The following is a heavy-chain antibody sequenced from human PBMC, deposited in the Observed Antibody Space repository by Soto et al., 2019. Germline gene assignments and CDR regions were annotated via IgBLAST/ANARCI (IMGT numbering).Heavy chain of an antibody. V-gene: IGHV4-30-4*01. J-gene: IGHJ4*02. CDR2: VFYDGST. CDR1: GASISSGDDY. Sequence: HVQLQESGPGLVKPSQTLSLTCTVSGASISSGDDYWSWIRQSPGRGLEWLGFVFYDGSTYYNPSLKSRLTISVDTSKNRFSLSLSSVTAADTAVYYCARIRAHYFDNWGQGTLVTVSS. CDR3: ARIRAHYFDN.